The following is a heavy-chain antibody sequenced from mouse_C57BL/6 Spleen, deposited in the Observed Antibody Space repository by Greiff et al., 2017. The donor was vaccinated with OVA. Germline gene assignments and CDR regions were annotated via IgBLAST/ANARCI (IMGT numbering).Heavy chain of an antibody. J-gene: IGHJ4*01. CDR3: TVSYYGNPPSYAMDD. CDR1: GFTFSNYW. CDR2: IRLKSDNYAT. V-gene: IGHV6-3*01. Sequence: EVQRVESGGGLVQPGGSMKLSCVASGFTFSNYWMNWVRQSPEKGLEWVAQIRLKSDNYATHYAESVKGRFTISRDDSKSSVYLQMNNLRAEDTGIYYCTVSYYGNPPSYAMDDWGQGTSVTVSS. D-gene: IGHD2-1*01.